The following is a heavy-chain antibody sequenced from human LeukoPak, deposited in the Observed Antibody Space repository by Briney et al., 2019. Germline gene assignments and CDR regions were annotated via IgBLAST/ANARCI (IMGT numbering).Heavy chain of an antibody. CDR2: ISSTGAYI. V-gene: IGHV3-21*01. D-gene: IGHD6-13*01. J-gene: IGHJ4*02. CDR3: ASTYIAAAGIGPR. CDR1: GFIFSSDS. Sequence: PGGSLRLSCATSGFIFSSDSMIWVRQAPGKGLEWVSSISSTGAYIYYADSLKGRFTISRDNAKNSLYLQMNSLGADDTAVYYCASTYIAAAGIGPRWGQGTLVTVSS.